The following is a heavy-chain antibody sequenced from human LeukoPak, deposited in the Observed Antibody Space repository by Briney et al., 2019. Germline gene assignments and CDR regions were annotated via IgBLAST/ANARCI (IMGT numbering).Heavy chain of an antibody. CDR1: GGSISSGDYY. CDR2: IYYSGST. Sequence: SETLSLTCTVSGGSISSGDYYWSWIRQPPGKGLEWIGYIYYSGSTYYNPSLKSRVTISVDTSKNQFSLKLSSVTAADTAVYYCARLDSSSWYYYYMDVWGKGTTVTVSS. J-gene: IGHJ6*03. CDR3: ARLDSSSWYYYYMDV. D-gene: IGHD6-13*01. V-gene: IGHV4-30-4*08.